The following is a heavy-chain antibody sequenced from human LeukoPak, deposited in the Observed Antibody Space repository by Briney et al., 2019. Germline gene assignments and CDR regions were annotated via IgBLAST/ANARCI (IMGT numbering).Heavy chain of an antibody. CDR1: GYSFIGYW. CDR3: ARHWGHYGDYGGFDS. D-gene: IGHD4-17*01. CDR2: IYPGDSDT. Sequence: GESLKISCKGSGYSFIGYWIGWVRQMPGKGLEWMAIIYPGDSDTRYSPSFQGQVTISADKFISTAYLQWNSLKASDTAMYYCARHWGHYGDYGGFDSWGQGTLVTVSS. V-gene: IGHV5-51*01. J-gene: IGHJ4*02.